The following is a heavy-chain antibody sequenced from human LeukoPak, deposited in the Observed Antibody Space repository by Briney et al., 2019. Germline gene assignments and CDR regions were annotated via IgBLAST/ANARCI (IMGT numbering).Heavy chain of an antibody. J-gene: IGHJ4*02. CDR3: ARVGIGSFDY. Sequence: SETLSLTCTVSGGSISTYYWSRVRQPPGKGLEWIGYIYKSGNTNCNPSLKSRVTISVDTSKNQFSLKLSSVTAADTAVYFCARVGIGSFDYWGQGTLVTVSS. CDR2: IYKSGNT. D-gene: IGHD6-19*01. CDR1: GGSISTYY. V-gene: IGHV4-59*01.